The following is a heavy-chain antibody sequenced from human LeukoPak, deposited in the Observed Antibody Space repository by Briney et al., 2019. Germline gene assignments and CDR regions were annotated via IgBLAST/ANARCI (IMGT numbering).Heavy chain of an antibody. D-gene: IGHD6-13*01. J-gene: IGHJ5*01. CDR2: IYTSGST. V-gene: IGHV4-4*07. CDR3: ARDQGTFYSSSWFDS. Sequence: SETLSLTCTVSGGSISSHYWSWIRQPAGKGLEWIGLIYTSGSTNYNPSLKGRVTMSVDTSKNQFSLKLRSVTAADTAVYYCARDQGTFYSSSWFDSWGQGTLVTVSS. CDR1: GGSISSHY.